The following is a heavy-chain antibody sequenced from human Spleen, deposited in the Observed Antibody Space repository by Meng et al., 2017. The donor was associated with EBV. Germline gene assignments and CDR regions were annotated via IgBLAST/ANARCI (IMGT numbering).Heavy chain of an antibody. CDR1: GFSLSTRGVG. J-gene: IGHJ4*02. D-gene: IGHD6-6*01. V-gene: IGHV2-5*02. CDR3: AHIIAARPFDY. CDR2: IYWDDDK. Sequence: QIPLKGACPTLVKPTQTLTLTCTFSGFSLSTRGVGVGWIRQPPGKALEWLALIYWDDDKRYSPSLKSRLTITKDTSKNQVVLTMTNMDPVDAATYYCAHIIAARPFDYWGQGTLVTVSS.